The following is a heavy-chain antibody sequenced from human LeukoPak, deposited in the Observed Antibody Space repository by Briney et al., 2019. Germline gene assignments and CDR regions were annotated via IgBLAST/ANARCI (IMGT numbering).Heavy chain of an antibody. Sequence: SETLSLTCTVSGVSISSYYWSWIRQPPGKGLEWIGYIYYSGSTNYNPSLKSRVTISVDTSKNQFSLKLSSVTAADTAVYYCARDRYWFDPWGQGTLVTVSS. CDR2: IYYSGST. CDR3: ARDRYWFDP. CDR1: GVSISSYY. J-gene: IGHJ5*02. V-gene: IGHV4-59*01.